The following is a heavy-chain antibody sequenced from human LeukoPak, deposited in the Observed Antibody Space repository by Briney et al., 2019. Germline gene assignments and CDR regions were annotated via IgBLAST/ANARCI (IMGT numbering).Heavy chain of an antibody. V-gene: IGHV1-8*01. CDR3: ARSVRGYSYGYEAVLWYFDL. CDR1: GYSLTSYD. J-gene: IGHJ2*01. CDR2: MNPNSGNT. Sequence: GASVKVSCKASGYSLTSYDINWVRQATGQGLEWMGWMNPNSGNTGYAQKFQGRVTMTRNTSISTAYMELSSLRSEDTAVYYCARSVRGYSYGYEAVLWYFDLWGRGTLVTVSS. D-gene: IGHD5-18*01.